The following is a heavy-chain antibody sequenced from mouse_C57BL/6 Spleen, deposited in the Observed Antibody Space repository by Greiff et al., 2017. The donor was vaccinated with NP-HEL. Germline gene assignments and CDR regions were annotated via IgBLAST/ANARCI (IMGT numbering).Heavy chain of an antibody. CDR3: TFYYGSSYWAWFAY. V-gene: IGHV14-1*01. Sequence: VQLKQSGAELVRPGASVKLSCTASGFNIKDYYMHWVKQRPEQGLEWIGRIDPEDGDTEYAPKFQGKATMTADTSSNTAYLQLSSLTSEDTAVYYCTFYYGSSYWAWFAYWGQGTLVTVSA. CDR1: GFNIKDYY. D-gene: IGHD1-1*01. J-gene: IGHJ3*01. CDR2: IDPEDGDT.